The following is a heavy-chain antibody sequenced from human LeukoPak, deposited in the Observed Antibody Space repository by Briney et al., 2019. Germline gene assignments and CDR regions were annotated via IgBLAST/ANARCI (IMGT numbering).Heavy chain of an antibody. CDR3: AGRITLHGFDY. D-gene: IGHD2-15*01. CDR2: IIPIFGTA. Sequence: GSSVNLSCNSSGGTFSSYAISWVRQAPAQGLEWMGGIIPIFGTANYAQKFQGRVTITTDESTSTAYMELSSLRSEDTGVYYCAGRITLHGFDYWGQGTLVTVSS. V-gene: IGHV1-69*05. J-gene: IGHJ4*02. CDR1: GGTFSSYA.